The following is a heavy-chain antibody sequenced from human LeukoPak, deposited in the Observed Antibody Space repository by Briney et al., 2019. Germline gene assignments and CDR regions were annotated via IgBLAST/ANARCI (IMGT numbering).Heavy chain of an antibody. CDR3: ARDLLVVPAATLGY. D-gene: IGHD2-2*01. Sequence: GGSLRLSCAASGFTFSSYSVNWVRQAPGKGLEWVSSISSSSSYIYYADSVKGRFTISRDNAKNSLYLQMNSLRAEDTAVYYCARDLLVVPAATLGYWGQGTLVTVSS. V-gene: IGHV3-21*01. CDR1: GFTFSSYS. CDR2: ISSSSSYI. J-gene: IGHJ4*02.